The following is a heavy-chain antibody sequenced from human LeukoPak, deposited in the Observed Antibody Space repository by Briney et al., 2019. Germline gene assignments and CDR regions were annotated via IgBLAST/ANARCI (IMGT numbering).Heavy chain of an antibody. J-gene: IGHJ6*03. CDR2: IWYDGSNE. D-gene: IGHD2-2*01. CDR1: GFSFSDYG. CDR3: AKGIIPENYYYYMDV. V-gene: IGHV3-33*06. Sequence: PGRSLRLSCAASGFSFSDYGMHWVRQAPGKGLEWVAGIWYDGSNEYYADSVKGRFTISRDNSRNTLFLQMNSLRAEDTAVYYCAKGIIPENYYYYMDVWGKGTTVTVSS.